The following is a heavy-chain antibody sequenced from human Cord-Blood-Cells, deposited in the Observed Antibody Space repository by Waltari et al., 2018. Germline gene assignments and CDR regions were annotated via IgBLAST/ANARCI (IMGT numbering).Heavy chain of an antibody. CDR3: ARVVTGDYYYYYGMDG. CDR1: GYTFTGYY. J-gene: IGHJ6*02. Sequence: QVQLVQSGAEVKKPGASVKVSCKASGYTFTGYYMHWGRQAPGQGLEWMGWINPNSGGTNYAQKFQGRVTMTRDTSISTAYMELSRLRSDDTAVYYCARVVTGDYYYYYGMDGWGQGTTVTVSS. D-gene: IGHD5-18*01. CDR2: INPNSGGT. V-gene: IGHV1-2*02.